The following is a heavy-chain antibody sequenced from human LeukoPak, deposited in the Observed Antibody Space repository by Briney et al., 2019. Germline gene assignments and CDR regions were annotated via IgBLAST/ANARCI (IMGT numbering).Heavy chain of an antibody. D-gene: IGHD6-19*01. V-gene: IGHV3-23*01. CDR1: GFTFSSYA. CDR2: ISGSGGST. CDR3: AKDMSYSSGWYPFDY. J-gene: IGHJ4*02. Sequence: PGGSLRLSCAASGFTFSSYAMSWVRQAPGKGLERVSAISGSGGSTYYADSVKGRFTISRDNSKNTLYLQMNSLRAEDTAVYYCAKDMSYSSGWYPFDYWGQGTLVTVSS.